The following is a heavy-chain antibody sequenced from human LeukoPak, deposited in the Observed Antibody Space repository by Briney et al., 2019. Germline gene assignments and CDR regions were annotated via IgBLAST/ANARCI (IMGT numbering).Heavy chain of an antibody. Sequence: SETLSLTCTVSGGSISSGGYYWSWIRQPPGKGLEWIGYIYYSGRTNFNPSLKSRVTISVATSKNQVSLKLTSVTAADTAVYYCARASEEWLYSGMDVWGQGTTVTVSS. CDR1: GGSISSGGYY. CDR3: ARASEEWLYSGMDV. CDR2: IYYSGRT. V-gene: IGHV4-61*08. D-gene: IGHD3-3*01. J-gene: IGHJ6*02.